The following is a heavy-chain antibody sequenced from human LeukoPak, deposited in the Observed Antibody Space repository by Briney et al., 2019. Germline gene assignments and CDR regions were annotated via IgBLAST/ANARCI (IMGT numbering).Heavy chain of an antibody. CDR1: GYTFTSYD. D-gene: IGHD4-17*01. Sequence: ASVKVSCKASGYTFTSYDINWVRQATGQGLEWMGWMNPNSGNTGYAQKFQGRVTMTGNTSISTAYMELSSLRSEDTAVYYCARAHETVTTRDLNYYYYYYMDVWGKGTTVTVSS. V-gene: IGHV1-8*01. CDR2: MNPNSGNT. J-gene: IGHJ6*03. CDR3: ARAHETVTTRDLNYYYYYYMDV.